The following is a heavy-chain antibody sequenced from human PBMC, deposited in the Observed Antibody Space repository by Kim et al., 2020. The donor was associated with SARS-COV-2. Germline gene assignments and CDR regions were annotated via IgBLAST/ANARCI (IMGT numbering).Heavy chain of an antibody. J-gene: IGHJ6*02. V-gene: IGHV3-23*01. CDR3: TKPFGMDV. CDR1: GFTFSNYD. Sequence: GGSLRLSCAVSGFTFSNYDMSWVRQAPGKGLEWVSAISGGGGSTSYADSVKGRFTISRDNSKNTLYLQMNSLRAEDTAVYYCTKPFGMDVWGQGTTVNVS. CDR2: ISGGGGST.